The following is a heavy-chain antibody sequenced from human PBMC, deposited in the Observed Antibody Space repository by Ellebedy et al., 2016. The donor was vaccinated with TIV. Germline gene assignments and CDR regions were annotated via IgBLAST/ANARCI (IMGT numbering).Heavy chain of an antibody. CDR3: ARLPPTSIDYYGMDV. CDR2: INSDGSST. J-gene: IGHJ6*02. D-gene: IGHD2/OR15-2a*01. CDR1: GFTFSSYW. V-gene: IGHV3-74*01. Sequence: GGSLRLXXAASGFTFSSYWMHWVRQAPGKGLVWVSRINSDGSSTSYADSMKGRFTISRDNAKNTLYLQMNSLRAEDTAVYYCARLPPTSIDYYGMDVWGQGTTVTVSS.